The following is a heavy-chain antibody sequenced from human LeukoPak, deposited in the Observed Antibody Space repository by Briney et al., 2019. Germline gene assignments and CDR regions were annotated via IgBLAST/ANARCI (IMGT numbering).Heavy chain of an antibody. CDR1: GYTFTTYS. Sequence: ASVKVSCKASGYTFTTYSLAWVRQAPGQSLEWMGWISVNNGGTNYAQSFQDRVTLTRDTSTNTAYLELRSLRSDDTAIIYCATATQPRGYFLHWGQGALVTVSS. V-gene: IGHV1-18*01. J-gene: IGHJ1*01. CDR3: ATATQPRGYFLH. D-gene: IGHD2-2*01. CDR2: ISVNNGGT.